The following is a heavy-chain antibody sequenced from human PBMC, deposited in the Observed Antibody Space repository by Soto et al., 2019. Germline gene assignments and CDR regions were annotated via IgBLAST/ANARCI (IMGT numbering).Heavy chain of an antibody. Sequence: EVQLVESGGGLVKPGGSLRLSCAASGFTFSSYSMNWVRQAPGKGLEWVSSISSGSSYIYYADSVKGRFTISRDNAKNSLYLQMNSLRAEDTAVYYCARGGDGYNYGGMHDDWGQGTLVTVSS. D-gene: IGHD5-12*01. CDR2: ISSGSSYI. CDR1: GFTFSSYS. V-gene: IGHV3-21*01. CDR3: ARGGDGYNYGGMHDD. J-gene: IGHJ4*02.